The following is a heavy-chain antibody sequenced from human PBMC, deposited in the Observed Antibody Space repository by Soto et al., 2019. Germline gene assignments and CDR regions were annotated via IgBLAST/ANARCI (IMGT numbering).Heavy chain of an antibody. V-gene: IGHV3-74*01. CDR1: RFMFSSYW. CDR3: VKELEYYYDSSGPFL. D-gene: IGHD3-22*01. J-gene: IGHJ4*02. Sequence: PGGSLRLSCAASRFMFSSYWMHWVRQAPGKGLVWVSRINSDGGTTTYADSVKGRFTISRDNAKNTLYLQMSSLRAEDTAVYYCVKELEYYYDSSGPFLWGQGTLVT. CDR2: INSDGGTT.